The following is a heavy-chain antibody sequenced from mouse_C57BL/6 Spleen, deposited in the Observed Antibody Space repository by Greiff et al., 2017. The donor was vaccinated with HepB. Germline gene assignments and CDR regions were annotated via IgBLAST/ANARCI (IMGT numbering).Heavy chain of an antibody. D-gene: IGHD4-1*01. CDR1: GYAFSSYC. V-gene: IGHV1-80*01. CDR3: ARELGPGWYFDV. CDR2: IYPGDGDT. J-gene: IGHJ1*03. Sequence: VQLQQSGAELVKPGASVKISCKASGYAFSSYCMNWVKQRPGKGLEWIGHIYPGDGDTNYNGKFKGHATLTADKSSSTAYMQRSSLTSEDSAVYFWARELGPGWYFDVWGTGTTVTVSS.